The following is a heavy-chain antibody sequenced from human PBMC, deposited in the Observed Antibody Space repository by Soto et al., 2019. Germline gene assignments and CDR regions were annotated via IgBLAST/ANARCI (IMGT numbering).Heavy chain of an antibody. CDR1: GYTFTSYA. CDR2: INAGNGNT. CDR3: ARAASITMIVVVIYPVIDYGMDV. D-gene: IGHD3-22*01. J-gene: IGHJ6*02. V-gene: IGHV1-3*01. Sequence: GASVKVSCKASGYTFTSYAMNWVRQAPGQRLEWMGWINAGNGNTKYSQKFQGRVTITRDTSASTAYMELSSLRSEDTAVYYCARAASITMIVVVIYPVIDYGMDVWGQGTTVTVSS.